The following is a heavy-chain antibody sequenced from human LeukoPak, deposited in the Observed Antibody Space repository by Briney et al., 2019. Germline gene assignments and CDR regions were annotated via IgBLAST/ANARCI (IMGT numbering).Heavy chain of an antibody. J-gene: IGHJ4*02. CDR2: IYYSGST. CDR1: GGSISPYY. D-gene: IGHD1-26*01. CDR3: ARHGGGGESYPRVFDY. V-gene: IGHV4-59*08. Sequence: SETLSLTCTVSGGSISPYYWSWIRQPPGKGLEWIGYIYYSGSTSYNPSLKSRVAISVDTSKNQFSLKLSSVTAADTAVYYCARHGGGGESYPRVFDYWGRGNLVTVSS.